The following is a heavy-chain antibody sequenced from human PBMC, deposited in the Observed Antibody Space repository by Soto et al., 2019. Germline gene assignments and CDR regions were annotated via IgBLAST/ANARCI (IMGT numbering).Heavy chain of an antibody. J-gene: IGHJ4*02. CDR2: IWYDGSNK. D-gene: IGHD3-3*01. CDR3: ARDQDDFGRAFYYFDY. CDR1: GFTFSSYG. Sequence: QVQLVESGGGVVQPGRSLRLSCAASGFTFSSYGMHWVRQAPGKGLEWVAVIWYDGSNKYYADSVKGRFTISRDNSKNTLDLQMNSLRAEDRAVYYCARDQDDFGRAFYYFDYWGQGTLVTVSS. V-gene: IGHV3-33*01.